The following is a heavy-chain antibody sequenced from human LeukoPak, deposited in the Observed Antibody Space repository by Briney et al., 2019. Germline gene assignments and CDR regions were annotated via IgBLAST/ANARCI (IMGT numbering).Heavy chain of an antibody. CDR3: ARGAPESSGYYVDAFDI. V-gene: IGHV3-23*01. J-gene: IGHJ3*02. CDR1: GFTFSSYA. D-gene: IGHD3-22*01. Sequence: GGSLRLSCAASGFTFSSYAMSWVRQAPGKGLEWVSAISGSGGSTYYADSVKGRFTISRDNSKNTLYLQMNSLRAEDTAVYYCARGAPESSGYYVDAFDIWGQGTMVTVSS. CDR2: ISGSGGST.